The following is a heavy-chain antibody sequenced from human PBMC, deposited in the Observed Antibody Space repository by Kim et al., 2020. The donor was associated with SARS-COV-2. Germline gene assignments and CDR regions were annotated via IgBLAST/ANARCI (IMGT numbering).Heavy chain of an antibody. J-gene: IGHJ4*02. Sequence: GGSLRLSCTTSGFTFIGHAMSWVRQAPGQGLEWVSSIVGSDGTTYYVDSVKGRLTISRDDAKNTLYLQMRALRADDTATYYCMKGGWGWIWDHWGKGTL. CDR3: MKGGWGWIWDH. D-gene: IGHD2-2*03. CDR2: IVGSDGTT. V-gene: IGHV3-23*01. CDR1: GFTFIGHA.